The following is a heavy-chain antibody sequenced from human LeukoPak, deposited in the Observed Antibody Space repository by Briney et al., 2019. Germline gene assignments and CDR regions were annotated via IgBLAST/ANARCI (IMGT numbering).Heavy chain of an antibody. V-gene: IGHV3-48*02. CDR1: GFTFSSYS. Sequence: PGGSLRLSCAASGFTFSSYSMNWVRQAPGKGLEWVSYISSSSSTIYYADSVKGRFTISRDNAKNSLYLQMNSLRDEDTAVYYCARGLTGYSSGWYLTGDYYYGMDVWGQGTTVTVSS. D-gene: IGHD6-19*01. CDR3: ARGLTGYSSGWYLTGDYYYGMDV. J-gene: IGHJ6*02. CDR2: ISSSSSTI.